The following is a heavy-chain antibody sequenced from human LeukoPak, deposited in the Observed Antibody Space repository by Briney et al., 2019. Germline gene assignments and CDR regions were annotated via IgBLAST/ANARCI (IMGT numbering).Heavy chain of an antibody. D-gene: IGHD3-16*02. Sequence: GGSLRLSCAASGFTFSSYSMNWVRQAPGEGLEWVSYISSSSSTIYYADSVKGRFTISRDNAKNSLYLQMNSLRAEDTAVYYCARDGGTYVWGSYRYTGEFDYWGQGTLVTVSS. CDR2: ISSSSSTI. CDR1: GFTFSSYS. V-gene: IGHV3-48*01. CDR3: ARDGGTYVWGSYRYTGEFDY. J-gene: IGHJ4*02.